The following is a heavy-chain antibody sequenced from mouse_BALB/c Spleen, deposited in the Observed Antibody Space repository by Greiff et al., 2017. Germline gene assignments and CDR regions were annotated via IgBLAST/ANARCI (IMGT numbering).Heavy chain of an antibody. V-gene: IGHV5-9-4*01. CDR1: GFTFSSYA. CDR2: ISSGGSYT. Sequence: EVQLQESGGGLVKPGGSLKLSCAASGFTFSSYAMSWVRQSPEKRLEWVAEISSGGSYTYYPDTVTGRFTISRDNAKNTLYLEMSSLRSEDTAMYYCARDDLYGFAYWGQGTLVTVSA. J-gene: IGHJ3*01. D-gene: IGHD1-1*01. CDR3: ARDDLYGFAY.